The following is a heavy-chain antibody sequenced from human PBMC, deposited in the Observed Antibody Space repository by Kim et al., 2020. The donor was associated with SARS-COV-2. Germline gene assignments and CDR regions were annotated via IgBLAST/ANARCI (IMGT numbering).Heavy chain of an antibody. CDR1: GGSFSGYH. D-gene: IGHD2-2*01. CDR3: ARGRAGVVPGAILGIGPHYDYFVMDV. V-gene: IGHV4-34*01. J-gene: IGHJ6*02. CDR2: INHSGST. Sequence: SETLSLTCAVYGGSFSGYHWSWIRQPPGKGLEWIGEINHSGSTNYIPSLKSRVTISIDTSRNQFTLKLTSVTAADTAPYYCARGRAGVVPGAILGIGPHYDYFVMDVWGQGTTVTVSS.